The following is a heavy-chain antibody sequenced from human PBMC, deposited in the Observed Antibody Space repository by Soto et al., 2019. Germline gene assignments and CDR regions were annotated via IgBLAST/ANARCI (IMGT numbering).Heavy chain of an antibody. CDR3: ARPHYYDSSGLDAFDI. J-gene: IGHJ3*02. CDR2: IDPSDSYT. D-gene: IGHD3-22*01. Sequence: PGESLTISCKGSGYSFTSYWISWVRQMPGKGLEWMGRIDPSDSYTNYSPSFQGHVTISADKSISTAYLQWSSLKASDTAMYYCARPHYYDSSGLDAFDIWGQGTMVTVSS. CDR1: GYSFTSYW. V-gene: IGHV5-10-1*01.